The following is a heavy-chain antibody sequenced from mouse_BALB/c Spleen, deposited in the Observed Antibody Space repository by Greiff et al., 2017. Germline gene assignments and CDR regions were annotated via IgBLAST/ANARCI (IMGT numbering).Heavy chain of an antibody. J-gene: IGHJ4*01. CDR2: ISNGGGST. Sequence: DVMLVESGGGLVQPGGSLKLSCAASGFTFSSYTMSWVRQTPEKRLEWVAYISNGGGSTYYPDTVKGRFTISRDNAKNTLYLQMSSLKSEDTAMYYCARNDGYYRYYAMDYWGQGTSVTVSS. CDR3: ARNDGYYRYYAMDY. D-gene: IGHD2-3*01. V-gene: IGHV5-12-2*01. CDR1: GFTFSSYT.